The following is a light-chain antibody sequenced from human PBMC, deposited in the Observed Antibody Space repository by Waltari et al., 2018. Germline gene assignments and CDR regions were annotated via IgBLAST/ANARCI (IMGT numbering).Light chain of an antibody. V-gene: IGLV1-47*01. CDR3: AAWDGSVSAHVV. Sequence: QSVLTQPPSASGLPGQRVIISCSGTSFNIGYNFVFWYRQNPGAPPKLLIYRNDHRPSGVPDRFSGSKSGTSASLAISGLRSEDEGDYYCAAWDGSVSAHVVCGGGTSVTVL. CDR2: RND. J-gene: IGLJ2*01. CDR1: SFNIGYNF.